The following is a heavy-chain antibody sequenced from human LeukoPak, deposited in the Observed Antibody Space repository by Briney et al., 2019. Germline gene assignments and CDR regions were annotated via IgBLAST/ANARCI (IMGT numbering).Heavy chain of an antibody. CDR1: GFTFSSYW. Sequence: PGGSLRLPCAASGFTFSSYWMHWVRQAPGKWLVWVSRIKSDWSSTSYADSVKGRFTISRDNAKNTLYLQMNSLRAEDTAVYYCARERVVVTAIEDCYYGMDVWGQGTTVTVSS. J-gene: IGHJ6*02. D-gene: IGHD2-21*02. CDR2: IKSDWSST. V-gene: IGHV3-74*01. CDR3: ARERVVVTAIEDCYYGMDV.